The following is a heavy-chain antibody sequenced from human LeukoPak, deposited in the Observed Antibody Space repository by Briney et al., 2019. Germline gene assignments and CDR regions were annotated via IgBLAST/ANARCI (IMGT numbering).Heavy chain of an antibody. V-gene: IGHV1-69*13. Sequence: ASVKVSCKASGGTFSSYAISWVRQAPGQGLEWMGGIIPIFGTANYAQRFQGRVTITADESTSTAYMELSSLRSEDTAVYYCARVVVVPGTTQYYYYGLDVWGQGATVIVS. CDR3: ARVVVVPGTTQYYYYGLDV. D-gene: IGHD2-2*01. J-gene: IGHJ6*02. CDR2: IIPIFGTA. CDR1: GGTFSSYA.